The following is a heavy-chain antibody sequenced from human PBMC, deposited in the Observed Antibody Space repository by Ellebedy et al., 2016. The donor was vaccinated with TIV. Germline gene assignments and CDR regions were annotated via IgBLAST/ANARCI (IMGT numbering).Heavy chain of an antibody. CDR1: GGSISSYY. J-gene: IGHJ3*02. V-gene: IGHV4-59*01. Sequence: MPSETLSLTCTVSGGSISSYYWSWIRQPPGKGLEWIGYIYYSGSTNYNPSLKSRVTTSVDTSKNQFSLKLSSVTAADTAVYYCAGDYGDYSSAFDIWGQGTMVTVSS. CDR3: AGDYGDYSSAFDI. CDR2: IYYSGST. D-gene: IGHD4-17*01.